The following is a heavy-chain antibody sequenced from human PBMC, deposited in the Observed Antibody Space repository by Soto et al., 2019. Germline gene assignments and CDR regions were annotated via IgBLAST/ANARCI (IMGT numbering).Heavy chain of an antibody. CDR3: ARDYYDSSGYSVPLDA. D-gene: IGHD3-22*01. Sequence: PSETLSLTCAVSGGSISSGGYSWSWIRQPPGKGLEWIGYIYHSGSTYYNPSLKSRVTISVDRSKNQFSLKLSSVTAAGTAVYYCARDYYDSSGYSVPLDAWGQGTTVTVSS. J-gene: IGHJ6*02. V-gene: IGHV4-30-2*01. CDR2: IYHSGST. CDR1: GGSISSGGYS.